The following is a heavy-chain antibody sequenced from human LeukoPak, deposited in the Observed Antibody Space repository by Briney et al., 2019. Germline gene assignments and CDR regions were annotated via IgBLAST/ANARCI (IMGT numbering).Heavy chain of an antibody. CDR1: GYTFTGYY. J-gene: IGHJ5*02. Sequence: GASVKVSRKASGYTFTGYYMHWVRQAPGQGLEWMGWINPNSGGTNYAQKFQGRVTMTRDTSISTAYMELSRLRSDDTAVYYCARDIAARLNNWFDPWGQGTLVTASS. V-gene: IGHV1-2*02. D-gene: IGHD6-6*01. CDR3: ARDIAARLNNWFDP. CDR2: INPNSGGT.